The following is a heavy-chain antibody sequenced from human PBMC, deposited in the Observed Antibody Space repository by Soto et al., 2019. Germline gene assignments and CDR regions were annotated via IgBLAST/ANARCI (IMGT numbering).Heavy chain of an antibody. Sequence: QVQLEQSGAEVKKPGSSVRVSCKASGDSFRFSTISWVRQAPGQGLEWMGGIIILFGTTNYARHLKDRVTRTADTSTTTVYMELSSLRPDDTAVYYCATSTASYYTWFDPWGQGTLVSVSS. CDR3: ATSTASYYTWFDP. J-gene: IGHJ5*02. CDR1: GDSFRFST. V-gene: IGHV1-69*06. D-gene: IGHD1-26*01. CDR2: IIILFGTT.